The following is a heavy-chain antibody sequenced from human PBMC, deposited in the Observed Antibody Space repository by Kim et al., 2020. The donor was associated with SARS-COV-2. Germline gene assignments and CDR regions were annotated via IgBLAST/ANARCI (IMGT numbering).Heavy chain of an antibody. D-gene: IGHD2-2*02. CDR2: IYSGGST. CDR3: ARVYCSSTSCYTGGEFFDY. CDR1: GFTVSSNY. Sequence: GGSLRLSCAASGFTVSSNYMSWVRQAPGKGLEWVSVIYSGGSTYYADSVKGRFTISRDNSKNTLYLQMNSLRAEDTAVYYCARVYCSSTSCYTGGEFFDYWGQGTLVTVSS. V-gene: IGHV3-53*01. J-gene: IGHJ4*02.